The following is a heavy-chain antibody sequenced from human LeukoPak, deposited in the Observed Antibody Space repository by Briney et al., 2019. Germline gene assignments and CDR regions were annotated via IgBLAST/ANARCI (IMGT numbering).Heavy chain of an antibody. CDR3: ARGLSTTVVTPLFDY. D-gene: IGHD4-23*01. Sequence: GGSLRPSCAASGFTFSSYGMHWVRQAPGKGLEWVAVIWYDGSNKYYADSVKGRLTISRDNSKNTLYLQMNSLRAEDTAVYYCARGLSTTVVTPLFDYWGQGTLVTVSS. CDR1: GFTFSSYG. J-gene: IGHJ4*02. V-gene: IGHV3-33*01. CDR2: IWYDGSNK.